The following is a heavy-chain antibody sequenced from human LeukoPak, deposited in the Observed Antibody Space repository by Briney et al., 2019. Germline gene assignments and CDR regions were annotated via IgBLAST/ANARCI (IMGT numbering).Heavy chain of an antibody. Sequence: GSLRLSCTVSGFTVSSNSMSWVRQAPGKGLEWVSFIFSSTHYADSVKGRFTISRDNSKNTLYLQMNSLRAEDTAVYYCARDQQLVRSYYFDYWGQGTLVTVSS. CDR2: IFSST. J-gene: IGHJ4*02. CDR1: GFTVSSNS. D-gene: IGHD6-13*01. V-gene: IGHV3-66*03. CDR3: ARDQQLVRSYYFDY.